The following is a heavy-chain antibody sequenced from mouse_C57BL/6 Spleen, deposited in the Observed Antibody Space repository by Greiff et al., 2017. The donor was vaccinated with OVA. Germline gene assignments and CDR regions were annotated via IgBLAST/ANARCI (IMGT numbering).Heavy chain of an antibody. CDR3: ARGMGENY. J-gene: IGHJ2*01. V-gene: IGHV1-69*01. D-gene: IGHD2-3*01. Sequence: QVQLKQPGAELVMPGASVKLSCKASGYTFTSYWMHWVKQRPGQGLEWIGEIDPSDSYTNYNQKFKGKSTLTVDKSSSTAYMQLSSLTSEDSAVYYCARGMGENYWGQGTTLTVSS. CDR1: GYTFTSYW. CDR2: IDPSDSYT.